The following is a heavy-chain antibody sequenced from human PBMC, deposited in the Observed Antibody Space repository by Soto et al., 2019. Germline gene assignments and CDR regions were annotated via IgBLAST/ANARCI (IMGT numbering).Heavy chain of an antibody. J-gene: IGHJ5*02. Sequence: ASVKVSCKASGYTFTSYAMHWVRQAPGQRLEWMGWINAGNGNTKYSQKFQGRVTITRDTSASTAYMELSSLRSEDTAVYYCARDLGTPNWFDPWGQGTLVTVSS. CDR1: GYTFTSYA. CDR2: INAGNGNT. CDR3: ARDLGTPNWFDP. V-gene: IGHV1-3*01. D-gene: IGHD3-16*01.